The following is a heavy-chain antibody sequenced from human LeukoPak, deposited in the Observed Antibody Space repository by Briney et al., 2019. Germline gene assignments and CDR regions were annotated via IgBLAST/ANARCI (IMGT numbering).Heavy chain of an antibody. CDR1: GYRFTNYW. CDR3: ARRWSGGYYRFDY. V-gene: IGHV5-51*01. J-gene: IGHJ4*02. D-gene: IGHD1-26*01. CDR2: IYPGDSDT. Sequence: GESLKISGKGSGYRFTNYWITWVRQMPGKGLEWMGIIYPGDSDTRYSPSFQAQVTISADKSISTAYLQWSSLKASDTAMYYCARRWSGGYYRFDYSGQRTLVTVSS.